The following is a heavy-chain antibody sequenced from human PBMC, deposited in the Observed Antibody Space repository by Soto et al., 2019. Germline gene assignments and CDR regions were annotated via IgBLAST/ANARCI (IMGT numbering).Heavy chain of an antibody. CDR1: GGSTSSYY. CDR2: IYYSGST. V-gene: IGHV4-59*08. Sequence: SETLSLTCTVSGGSTSSYYWSWIRQPPGKGLEWIGYIYYSGSTNYNPSLKSRINISADPSKNQVSLTLTSVTAADTAVYYCARQGSYWGQGALVTVSS. CDR3: ARQGSY. J-gene: IGHJ4*02.